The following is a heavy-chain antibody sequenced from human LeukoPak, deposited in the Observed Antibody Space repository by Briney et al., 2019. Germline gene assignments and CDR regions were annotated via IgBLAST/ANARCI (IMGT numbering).Heavy chain of an antibody. CDR3: AKPAISSSGWYYDY. Sequence: GGSLRLSCAASGFTVSSNYMSWVRQAPGTGLEWVSAISGSGGSTYYADSVKGRFTISRDNSKNTLYLQMNSLRAEDTAVYYCAKPAISSSGWYYDYWGQGTLVTVSS. CDR1: GFTVSSNY. J-gene: IGHJ4*02. CDR2: ISGSGGST. V-gene: IGHV3-23*01. D-gene: IGHD6-19*01.